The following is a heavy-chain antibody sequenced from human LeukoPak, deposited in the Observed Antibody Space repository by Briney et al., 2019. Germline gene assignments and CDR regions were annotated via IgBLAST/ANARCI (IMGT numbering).Heavy chain of an antibody. CDR2: ISYSGST. J-gene: IGHJ4*02. CDR3: ARHHSVRQLWFWYFDY. CDR1: GGSFNARSDF. V-gene: IGHV4-39*02. D-gene: IGHD3-10*01. Sequence: PSETLSLTCTLSGGSFNARSDFWGWIRQPPGKGLEWIGSISYSGSTYYNPSLKSRVSLSVDTSKNHFSLQLTSVSAADTAMYYCARHHSVRQLWFWYFDYWGQGTLVTASS.